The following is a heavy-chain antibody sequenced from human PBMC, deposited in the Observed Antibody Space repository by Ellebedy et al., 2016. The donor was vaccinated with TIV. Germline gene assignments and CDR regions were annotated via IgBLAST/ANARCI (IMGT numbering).Heavy chain of an antibody. D-gene: IGHD3-10*01. CDR2: ISSDGSNK. V-gene: IGHV3-30*03. CDR3: ARGGSSGSSDY. CDR1: GFNFRSHG. J-gene: IGHJ4*02. Sequence: GESLKISXVASGFNFRSHGIYWVRQAPGKGLEWVAVISSDGSNKYYADSVKGRFTISRDNSKNTLYLQMNSLRTDDMAVYYCARGGSSGSSDYWGQGTLVTVSS.